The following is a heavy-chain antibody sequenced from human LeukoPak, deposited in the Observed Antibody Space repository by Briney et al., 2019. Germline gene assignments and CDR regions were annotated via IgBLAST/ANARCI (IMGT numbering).Heavy chain of an antibody. CDR2: INDNGDTT. CDR3: ARGHRSSWFDAFGI. J-gene: IGHJ3*02. V-gene: IGHV3-64*02. CDR1: GSTFSNYA. D-gene: IGHD6-13*01. Sequence: GGSLRLSCAASGSTFSNYAFHWVRQAPGKGLEYVSAINDNGDTTYYADSVKGRFTISRDISKNTLFLQMGSLRTEDMAVYYCARGHRSSWFDAFGIWGQGIMVTVSS.